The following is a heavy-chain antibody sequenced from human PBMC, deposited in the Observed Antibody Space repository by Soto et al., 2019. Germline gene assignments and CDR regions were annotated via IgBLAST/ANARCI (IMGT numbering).Heavy chain of an antibody. D-gene: IGHD2-2*01. CDR1: GGTFSSYT. V-gene: IGHV1-18*01. J-gene: IGHJ5*02. Sequence: ASVKVSCKASGGTFSSYTISWVRQAPGQGLEWMGWISAYNGNTNYAQKLQGRVTMTTDTSTSTAYMELRSLRSDDTAVYYCARTHIVVVPVRFDPWGQGTLVTVSS. CDR2: ISAYNGNT. CDR3: ARTHIVVVPVRFDP.